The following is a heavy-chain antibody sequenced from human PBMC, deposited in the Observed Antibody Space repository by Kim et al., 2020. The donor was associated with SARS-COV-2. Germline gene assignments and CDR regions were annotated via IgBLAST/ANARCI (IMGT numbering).Heavy chain of an antibody. J-gene: IGHJ4*02. V-gene: IGHV1-18*01. Sequence: NQDQKVQGRVTMTTDTSTSTAYMELRSLRSDDTAVYYCARDGGNHGGDDYWGQGTLVTVSS. D-gene: IGHD3-16*01. CDR3: ARDGGNHGGDDY.